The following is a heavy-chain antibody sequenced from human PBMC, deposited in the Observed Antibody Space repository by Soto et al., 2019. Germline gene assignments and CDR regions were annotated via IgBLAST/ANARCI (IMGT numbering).Heavy chain of an antibody. J-gene: IGHJ6*03. V-gene: IGHV4-4*02. CDR3: ARVVSDYYGSGSYYKAKTAGYYYYMDV. D-gene: IGHD3-10*01. CDR2: IYHSGST. CDR1: SGSISSSNW. Sequence: SETLSLTCAVSSGSISSSNWWSWVRQPPGKGLEWIGEIYHSGSTNYNPSLKSRVTISVDKSKNQFSLKLSSVTAADTAVYYCARVVSDYYGSGSYYKAKTAGYYYYMDVWGKGTTVTVSS.